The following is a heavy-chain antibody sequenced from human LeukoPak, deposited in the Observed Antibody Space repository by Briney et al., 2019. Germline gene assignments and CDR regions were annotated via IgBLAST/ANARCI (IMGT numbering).Heavy chain of an antibody. V-gene: IGHV4-61*01. J-gene: IGHJ2*01. D-gene: IGHD2-21*01. Sequence: SETLSLTCTVSGGSISSGSYYWGWIRQPPGKGLEWIGSIYYSGSTNYNPSLKSRVTISIDTSKNQFSLKLSSVTAADTAVYYCARTAYARFFDLWGRGTLVTVSS. CDR1: GGSISSGSYY. CDR2: IYYSGST. CDR3: ARTAYARFFDL.